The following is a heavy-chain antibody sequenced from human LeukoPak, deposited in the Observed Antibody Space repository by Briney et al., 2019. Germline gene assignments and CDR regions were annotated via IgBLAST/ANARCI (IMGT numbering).Heavy chain of an antibody. CDR3: VKAKVGATFDS. CDR1: GFTFSSYS. Sequence: GGSLRLSCSASGFTFSSYSMDWVRQAPGKGPEYVSGINNNGGSTQYADSVKGRFTISRDNSKNTVYLQMSSLRPEDTAVYYCVKAKVGATFDSWGQGTVVTVSS. D-gene: IGHD1-26*01. V-gene: IGHV3-64D*06. CDR2: INNNGGST. J-gene: IGHJ4*01.